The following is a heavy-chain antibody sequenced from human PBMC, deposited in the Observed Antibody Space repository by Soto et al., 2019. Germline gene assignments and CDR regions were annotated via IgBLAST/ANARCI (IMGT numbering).Heavy chain of an antibody. J-gene: IGHJ6*02. CDR1: GFTFSSYS. CDR3: AREGYCSSTSCPSKDYYGMDV. V-gene: IGHV3-21*01. CDR2: ISSSCSYI. Sequence: GGSLRLSCAASGFTFSSYSMNWVRQAPGKGLEWVSSISSSCSYIYYADSVKGRFTISRDNAKNSLYLQMNSLRAEDTAVYYCAREGYCSSTSCPSKDYYGMDVWGQGTTVTVSS. D-gene: IGHD2-2*01.